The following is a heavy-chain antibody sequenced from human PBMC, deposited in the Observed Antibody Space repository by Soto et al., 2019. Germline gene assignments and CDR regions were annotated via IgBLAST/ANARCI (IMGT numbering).Heavy chain of an antibody. CDR1: GGSFSGYY. D-gene: IGHD3-22*01. J-gene: IGHJ5*02. V-gene: IGHV4-34*01. CDR2: INHSGST. Sequence: SETLSLTCAVLGGSFSGYYWSWIRQPPGKGLEWIGEINHSGSTNYNPSLKSRVTISVDTSKNQFSLKLSSVTAADTAVYYCAREIVVVITTSQPRNNWFDPWGQGTLVTSPQ. CDR3: AREIVVVITTSQPRNNWFDP.